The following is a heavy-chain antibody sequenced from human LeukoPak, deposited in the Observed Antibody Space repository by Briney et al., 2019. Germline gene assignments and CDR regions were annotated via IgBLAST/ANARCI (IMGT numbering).Heavy chain of an antibody. V-gene: IGHV4-31*03. Sequence: SETLSLTCTVSGGSISSGGYYWSWIRQHPGKGLEWIGYIYYSGSTYYNPSLKSRVTISVDTSKNQFSLKLSSVTATDTAVYYCARTPQVIFDYWGQGTLVTVSS. J-gene: IGHJ4*02. CDR2: IYYSGST. CDR1: GGSISSGGYY. CDR3: ARTPQVIFDY. D-gene: IGHD3-22*01.